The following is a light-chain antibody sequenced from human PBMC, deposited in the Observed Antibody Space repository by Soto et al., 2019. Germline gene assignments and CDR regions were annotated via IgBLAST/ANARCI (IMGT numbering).Light chain of an antibody. CDR1: QSLLHSNGNTY. V-gene: IGKV2-28*01. J-gene: IGKJ4*01. Sequence: DIVMTQSPLSLPVTPGEPASISCRSSQSLLHSNGNTYLDWYLQKPGQSPQLLIYLVSNRASGVPDMFSGSGSATDFTLKISRVEAEDVGVYYCMQGLQVPLTFGGGTKVEIE. CDR3: MQGLQVPLT. CDR2: LVS.